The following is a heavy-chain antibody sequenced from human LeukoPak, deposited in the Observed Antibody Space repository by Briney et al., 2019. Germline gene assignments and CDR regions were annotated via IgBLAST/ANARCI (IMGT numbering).Heavy chain of an antibody. V-gene: IGHV3-74*01. CDR1: GFTSSSNW. D-gene: IGHD6-19*01. J-gene: IGHJ4*02. CDR2: INSDGSTT. CDR3: IMYNSGWN. Sequence: GGSLRLSCAASGFTSSSNWMHWVRQAPGKGLVWVSRINSDGSTTNYADSVRGRFTISRDNAKNTPYLQMNSLRDEDTAMYYCIMYNSGWNWGQGTLVTVSS.